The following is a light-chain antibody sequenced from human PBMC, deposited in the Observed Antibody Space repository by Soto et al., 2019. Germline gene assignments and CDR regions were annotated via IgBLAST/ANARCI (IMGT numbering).Light chain of an antibody. CDR1: QSVSSD. CDR3: QQFSSYPLT. Sequence: EIVMTQSPATLSVSPGESATLSCRASQSVSSDLAWYQQKPGQAPRLLIYYTSTRATGFPAGFSGGGSGTEFTLTISRLEPEDFAVYYRQQFSSYPLTFGGGTKVDIK. V-gene: IGKV3-15*01. J-gene: IGKJ4*01. CDR2: YTS.